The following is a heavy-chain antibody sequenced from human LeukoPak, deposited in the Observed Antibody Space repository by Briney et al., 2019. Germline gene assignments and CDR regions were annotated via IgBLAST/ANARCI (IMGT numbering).Heavy chain of an antibody. CDR1: GGSVSSGSYY. J-gene: IGHJ4*02. Sequence: PSETLSLTCTVSGGSVSSGSYYWSWIRQPPGKGLEWIGYIYYSESTNYNPSLKSRVTISVDTSKNQFSLKLSSVTAADTAVYYCARDNQGVDYWGQGTLVTVSS. V-gene: IGHV4-61*01. CDR2: IYYSEST. CDR3: ARDNQGVDY. D-gene: IGHD1-14*01.